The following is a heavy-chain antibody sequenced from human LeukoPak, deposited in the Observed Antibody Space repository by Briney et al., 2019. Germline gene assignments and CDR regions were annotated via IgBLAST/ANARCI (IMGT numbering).Heavy chain of an antibody. CDR2: IYAGDSST. CDR1: GFTFNTYS. D-gene: IGHD3-16*01. CDR3: ARHSCYDS. Sequence: GESLRISCKGSGFTFNTYSFAWVRQMPGKGLEWMGAIYAGDSSTRYSPSFQGQVTISVDKSISTAYLQWNSLKASDSAIYYCARHSCYDSWGQGTLVTVSS. J-gene: IGHJ4*02. V-gene: IGHV5-51*01.